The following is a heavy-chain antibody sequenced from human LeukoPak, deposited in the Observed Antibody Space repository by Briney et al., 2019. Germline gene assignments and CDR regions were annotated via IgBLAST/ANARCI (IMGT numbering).Heavy chain of an antibody. V-gene: IGHV4-59*12. CDR1: GGSISTYY. Sequence: PSETLSLTCTVSGGSISTYYWSWIRQPPGKGLEWIGYIFYSGSTNYNPSLKSRVTISVDTSKNQFSLKVSSVIAADTAVYYCARDGYNYWADYWGQGTLVTVSS. J-gene: IGHJ4*02. D-gene: IGHD5-24*01. CDR2: IFYSGST. CDR3: ARDGYNYWADY.